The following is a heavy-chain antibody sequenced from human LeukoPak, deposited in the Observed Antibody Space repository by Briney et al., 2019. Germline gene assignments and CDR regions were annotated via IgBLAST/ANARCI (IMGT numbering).Heavy chain of an antibody. CDR2: VDPEDGET. V-gene: IGHV1-69-2*01. CDR3: AREVLWFGES. J-gene: IGHJ4*02. CDR1: GYTFTDYY. Sequence: ATVKISCKVSGYTFTDYYMHWVQQAPGKGLEWMGLVDPEDGETIYAEKFQGRVTMTRDTSISTAYMELSRLRSDDTAVYYCAREVLWFGESWGQGTLVTVSS. D-gene: IGHD3-10*01.